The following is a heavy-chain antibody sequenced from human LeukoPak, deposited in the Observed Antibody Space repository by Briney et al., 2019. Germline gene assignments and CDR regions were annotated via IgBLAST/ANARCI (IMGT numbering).Heavy chain of an antibody. D-gene: IGHD5-18*01. CDR2: VHGGNGNT. Sequence: GASVKVSCKASGYSFSAYAMHWVRQAPGQRLEWMGWVHGGNGNTKYSQKFQDRVTITRDTSASIAYMELSSLRSEDTAVYYCARGGGYSYGYELPCDYWGQGTLVTVSS. V-gene: IGHV1-3*01. CDR3: ARGGGYSYGYELPCDY. CDR1: GYSFSAYA. J-gene: IGHJ4*02.